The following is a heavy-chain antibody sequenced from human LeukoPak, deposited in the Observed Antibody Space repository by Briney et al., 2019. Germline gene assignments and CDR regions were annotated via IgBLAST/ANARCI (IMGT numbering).Heavy chain of an antibody. CDR3: ASYGSGSFDY. CDR2: IYYSGST. J-gene: IGHJ4*02. D-gene: IGHD3-10*01. Sequence: PSETLSLTCTVSGGSIRSYYWSWIRQPPGKGLEWIGYIYYSGSTNYNPSLKSRVTISVDTSKNQFSLKLSSVTAADTAVYYCASYGSGSFDYWGQGTLVTVSS. CDR1: GGSIRSYY. V-gene: IGHV4-59*01.